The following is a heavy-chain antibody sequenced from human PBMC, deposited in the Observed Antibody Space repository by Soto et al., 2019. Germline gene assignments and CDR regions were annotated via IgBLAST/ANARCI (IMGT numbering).Heavy chain of an antibody. Sequence: SETLSLTCTVSGGSVSSGSYYWSWIRQPPGKGLEWIGYIYYSGSTYYNPSLKSRVTISVDTSKNQSSLRLSSVTAADTAVYYCSGIAVSGPITGFDYWGQGALVTVSS. CDR3: SGIAVSGPITGFDY. D-gene: IGHD6-19*01. J-gene: IGHJ4*02. V-gene: IGHV4-61*01. CDR1: GGSVSSGSYY. CDR2: IYYSGST.